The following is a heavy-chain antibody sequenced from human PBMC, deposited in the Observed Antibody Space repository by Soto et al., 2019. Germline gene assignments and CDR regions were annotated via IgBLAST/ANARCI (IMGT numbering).Heavy chain of an antibody. Sequence: QVQLVQSGAEVKKPGSSVRVSCKASGGTFSRFAISWVRQAPGQGLEWVGKIIPSFATPNYAQKFRGRVTLAEDETSGTAYMELRGSSSDDDAVYYCGGNRGGGCSGGSCSPGEELDVWGQGTTVTVSS. CDR1: GGTFSRFA. CDR2: IIPSFATP. CDR3: GGNRGGGCSGGSCSPGEELDV. D-gene: IGHD2-15*01. J-gene: IGHJ6*02. V-gene: IGHV1-69*18.